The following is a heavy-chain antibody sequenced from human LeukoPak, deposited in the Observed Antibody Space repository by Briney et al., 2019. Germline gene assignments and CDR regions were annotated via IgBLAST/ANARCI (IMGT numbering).Heavy chain of an antibody. V-gene: IGHV3-21*01. CDR1: GFAFSTYS. D-gene: IGHD5-12*01. CDR3: AREGYSGYDGEFDY. J-gene: IGHJ4*02. CDR2: ISSSSTSI. Sequence: GGSLRLSCAASGFAFSTYSLNWVRQAPGKGLQWVSSISSSSTSIYYADSVKGRFTISRDNTKSFLYLQMNSLNAEDTAVYYCAREGYSGYDGEFDYWGQGTLVTVSS.